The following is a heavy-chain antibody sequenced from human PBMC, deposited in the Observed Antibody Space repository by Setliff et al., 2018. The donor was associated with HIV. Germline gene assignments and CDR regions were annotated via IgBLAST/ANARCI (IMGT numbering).Heavy chain of an antibody. CDR3: ATLDPSGGNFLAY. J-gene: IGHJ4*02. D-gene: IGHD2-21*02. Sequence: ETLSLTCTVSGYTDFYWSWIRQSPGKGLEWIGYIHASGKANYNPSLKSRVTISLDTSKMQFSLRLTSVTAADTAVYYCATLDPSGGNFLAYWGQGTLVTVSS. V-gene: IGHV4-4*09. CDR1: GYTDFY. CDR2: IHASGKA.